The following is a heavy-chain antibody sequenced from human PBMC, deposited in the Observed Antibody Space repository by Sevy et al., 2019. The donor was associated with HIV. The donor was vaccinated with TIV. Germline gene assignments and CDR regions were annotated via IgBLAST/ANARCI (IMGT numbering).Heavy chain of an antibody. Sequence: SETLSLTCTVSGDSVSGGNYYWSWIRQPPGKGLDWIGYIYYSGSTNYNPSLKSRFTISIDTSKNQFSLRLTSVTAADTAVYYCARGLFDYWGQGTLVTVSS. CDR2: IYYSGST. V-gene: IGHV4-61*01. CDR3: ARGLFDY. CDR1: GDSVSGGNYY. J-gene: IGHJ4*02.